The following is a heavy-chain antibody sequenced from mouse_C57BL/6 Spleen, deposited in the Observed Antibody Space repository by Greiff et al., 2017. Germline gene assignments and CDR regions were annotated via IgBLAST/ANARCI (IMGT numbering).Heavy chain of an antibody. V-gene: IGHV6-3*01. J-gene: IGHJ2*01. CDR1: GFTFSNYW. CDR3: TGGFYYFDY. CDR2: IRLKSDNYET. Sequence: EVQLVESGGGLVQPGGSMKLSCVASGFTFSNYWMNWVRQSPEKGLEWVAQIRLKSDNYETHYAESVKGRFTISRDDSKSSVYLQMNNLRAEDTGIYYCTGGFYYFDYWGQGTTLTVSS.